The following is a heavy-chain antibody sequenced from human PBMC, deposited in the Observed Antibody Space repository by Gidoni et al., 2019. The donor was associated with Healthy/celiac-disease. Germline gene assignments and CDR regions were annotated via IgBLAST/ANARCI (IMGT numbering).Heavy chain of an antibody. D-gene: IGHD2-2*01. CDR2: ISGSGGST. V-gene: IGHV3-23*01. Sequence: EVQLLESGGGLVQPGGSLRLSCAASGFPFSSYAMRWVRQAPGKGLEWVSAISGSGGSTYYADSVKGRFTISRDNSKNTLYLQMNSLRAEDTAVYYCAKDTMLGYCSSTSCFLGHDYWGQGTLVTVSS. J-gene: IGHJ4*02. CDR3: AKDTMLGYCSSTSCFLGHDY. CDR1: GFPFSSYA.